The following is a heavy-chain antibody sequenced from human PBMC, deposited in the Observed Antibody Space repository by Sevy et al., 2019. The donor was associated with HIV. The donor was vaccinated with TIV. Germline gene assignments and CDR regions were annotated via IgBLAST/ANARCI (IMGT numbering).Heavy chain of an antibody. Sequence: SETLSLTCTVSGGSISSSSYYWGWIRQPPGKGLEWIGSIYYSGSTYYNPSLKSRVTISVDTSKNQFSLKLSSVTAADTAVYYCARHGLYYYDSSGSDYAFDIWGQGTMVTVSS. CDR2: IYYSGST. D-gene: IGHD3-22*01. CDR1: GGSISSSSYY. V-gene: IGHV4-39*01. J-gene: IGHJ3*02. CDR3: ARHGLYYYDSSGSDYAFDI.